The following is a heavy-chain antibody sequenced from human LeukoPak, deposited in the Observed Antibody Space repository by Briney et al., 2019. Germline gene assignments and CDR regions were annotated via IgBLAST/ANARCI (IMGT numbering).Heavy chain of an antibody. V-gene: IGHV4-34*01. J-gene: IGHJ6*03. CDR3: ARQTYYYDSSGYHLYYYYYYMDV. CDR2: INHSGST. CDR1: GFTFSSYS. Sequence: GSLRLSCAASGFTFSSYSMNWVRQPPGKGLEWIGEINHSGSTNYNPSLKSRVTISVDTSKNQFSLKLSSVTAADTAVYYCARQTYYYDSSGYHLYYYYYYMDVWGKGTTVTISS. D-gene: IGHD3-22*01.